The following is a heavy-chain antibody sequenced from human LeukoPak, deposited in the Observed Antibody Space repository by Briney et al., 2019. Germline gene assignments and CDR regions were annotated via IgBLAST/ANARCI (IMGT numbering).Heavy chain of an antibody. D-gene: IGHD3-3*01. V-gene: IGHV4-59*01. Sequence: TSETLSLTCTVSGGSISSYYWSWIRQPPGKGLEWIGYIYYSGSTNYNPSLKSRVTISVDTSKNQFSLKLSSVTAADTAVYYCARAGGTYYDFWSGYSYYFDYWGQGTLVTVSS. CDR3: ARAGGTYYDFWSGYSYYFDY. CDR1: GGSISSYY. CDR2: IYYSGST. J-gene: IGHJ4*02.